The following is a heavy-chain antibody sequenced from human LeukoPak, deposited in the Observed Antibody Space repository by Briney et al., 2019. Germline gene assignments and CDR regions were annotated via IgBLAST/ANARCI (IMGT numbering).Heavy chain of an antibody. V-gene: IGHV3-53*01. D-gene: IGHD3-22*01. J-gene: IGHJ4*02. CDR2: IYSGGST. CDR1: GFTVSSYY. Sequence: GGSLRLSCVASGFTVSSYYVSWVRQAPGKGLEWVSIIYSGGSTFYADSVKGRFTISRDNSKNTLYLQMNSLRAEDTAVYYCANGHPFTHYYDSSGYAYWGQGTLVTVSS. CDR3: ANGHPFTHYYDSSGYAY.